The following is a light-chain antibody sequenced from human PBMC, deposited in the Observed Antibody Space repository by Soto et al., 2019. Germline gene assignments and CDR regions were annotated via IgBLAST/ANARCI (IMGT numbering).Light chain of an antibody. CDR1: QGIGRW. CDR2: AAS. Sequence: DVQMTQYPSSVSASVGDRVTITCRASQGIGRWLAWYQQRPGKAPSFLIYAASSLQGGDPSRFSGSGSGKDFTLTISNLQPEDFATYFCQQGDSFPVTSGQGTRLEMK. V-gene: IGKV1D-12*01. CDR3: QQGDSFPVT. J-gene: IGKJ5*01.